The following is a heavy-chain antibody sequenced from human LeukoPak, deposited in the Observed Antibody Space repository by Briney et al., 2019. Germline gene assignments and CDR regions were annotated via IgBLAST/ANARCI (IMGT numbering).Heavy chain of an antibody. D-gene: IGHD2-2*01. CDR1: GGTFTSYA. CDR3: AKDQHCSSTSCPFDY. V-gene: IGHV1-69*05. Sequence: GASVKVSCKASGGTFTSYAISWVRQAPGQGLEWMGGIIPMFGTANYAQKFQDRVTITTDESTSTAYMELSSLRAEDTAVYYCAKDQHCSSTSCPFDYWGQGTLVTVSS. CDR2: IIPMFGTA. J-gene: IGHJ4*02.